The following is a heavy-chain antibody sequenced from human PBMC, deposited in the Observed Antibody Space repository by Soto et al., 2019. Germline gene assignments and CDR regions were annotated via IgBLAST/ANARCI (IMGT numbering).Heavy chain of an antibody. J-gene: IGHJ4*02. CDR3: ATSRSSWWRRFDY. Sequence: ASVKVSCKASGYTFTSYYMHWVRQAPGQGLEWMGIISPSGGSTSYAQKFQGRVTMTRDTSTSTVYMELSSLRSEDTAVYYCATSRSSWWRRFDYWGQGTLVTVSS. CDR2: ISPSGGST. CDR1: GYTFTSYY. D-gene: IGHD6-13*01. V-gene: IGHV1-46*01.